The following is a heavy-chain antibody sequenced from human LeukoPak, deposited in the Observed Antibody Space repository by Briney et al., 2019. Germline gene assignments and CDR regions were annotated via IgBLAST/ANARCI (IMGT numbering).Heavy chain of an antibody. CDR1: GLTFSGYS. CDR3: ARVLVGVTALLGGGDY. J-gene: IGHJ4*02. D-gene: IGHD2-21*02. V-gene: IGHV3-21*01. Sequence: GGSLRLSCAASGLTFSGYSMNWVRQAPGKGLEWVSSISRSSSYIYYADSVKGRFTISRDNAKNSLYLQMNSLRAEDTAVYYCARVLVGVTALLGGGDYWGQGILVTVSS. CDR2: ISRSSSYI.